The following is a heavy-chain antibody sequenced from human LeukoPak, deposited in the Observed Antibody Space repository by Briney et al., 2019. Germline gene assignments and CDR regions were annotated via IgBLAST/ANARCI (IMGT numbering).Heavy chain of an antibody. Sequence: GASVKVSCKASGGTFSSYAISWVRQAPGQGLECMGRIIPILGIANYAQKFQGRVTITADKSTSTAYMELSSLRSEDTAVYYCARDSSGGSYYGNYWGQGTLVTVSS. J-gene: IGHJ4*02. CDR2: IIPILGIA. CDR1: GGTFSSYA. CDR3: ARDSSGGSYYGNY. D-gene: IGHD1-26*01. V-gene: IGHV1-69*04.